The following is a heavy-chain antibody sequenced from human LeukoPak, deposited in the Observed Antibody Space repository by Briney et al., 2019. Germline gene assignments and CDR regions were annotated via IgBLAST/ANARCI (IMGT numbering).Heavy chain of an antibody. D-gene: IGHD3-16*01. CDR3: ATFNGRYDYFDY. CDR2: IYSSGGT. Sequence: SETLSLTCTVSGGSISSYYWSWIRQPAGKGLEWIGRIYSSGGTDYNPSLKSRVTMSVDTSKNQFSLKLSSVTAADTAVYYCATFNGRYDYFDYWGQGTLVTVSS. CDR1: GGSISSYY. V-gene: IGHV4-4*07. J-gene: IGHJ4*02.